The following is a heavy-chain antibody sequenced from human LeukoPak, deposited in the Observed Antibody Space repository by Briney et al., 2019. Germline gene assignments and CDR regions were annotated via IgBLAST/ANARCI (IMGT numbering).Heavy chain of an antibody. D-gene: IGHD2-21*02. CDR3: ASNAYCGGDCYYYFDY. CDR2: VKQDGSEK. J-gene: IGHJ4*02. CDR1: GFTFSSYW. Sequence: GSLRLSCAASGFTFSSYWLSWVRQAPGKGLEWVANVKQDGSEKYYVDTVKGRFTISRDNTKNSLYLQRNSLRAEDTAVYYCASNAYCGGDCYYYFDYWGQGTLVTVSS. V-gene: IGHV3-7*01.